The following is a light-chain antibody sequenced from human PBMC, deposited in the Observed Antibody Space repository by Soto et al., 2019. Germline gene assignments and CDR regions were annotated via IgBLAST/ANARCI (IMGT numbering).Light chain of an antibody. CDR1: QSVRSN. CDR3: QQYNNWPPIT. Sequence: EMMMTQSPPTLSLSPGESATLSCSASQSVRSNLAWYQQKPGQAPRLLIYGASTRATGIPARFSGSGSGTEFTLTISSLQSEDFAVYYCQQYNNWPPITFGQGTRLEIK. J-gene: IGKJ5*01. V-gene: IGKV3-15*01. CDR2: GAS.